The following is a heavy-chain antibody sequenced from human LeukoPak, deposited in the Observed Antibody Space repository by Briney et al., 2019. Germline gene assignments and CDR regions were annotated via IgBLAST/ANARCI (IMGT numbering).Heavy chain of an antibody. Sequence: SEALSLTCTVSGGSISSYYWSWIRQPPGKGLEWIGEINHSGSTNYNPSLKSRVTISVDTSKNQFSLKLSSVTAADTAVYYCARRRITMVRGVITNFDYWGQGTLVTVSS. V-gene: IGHV4-34*01. CDR1: GGSISSYY. J-gene: IGHJ4*02. CDR3: ARRRITMVRGVITNFDY. D-gene: IGHD3-10*01. CDR2: INHSGST.